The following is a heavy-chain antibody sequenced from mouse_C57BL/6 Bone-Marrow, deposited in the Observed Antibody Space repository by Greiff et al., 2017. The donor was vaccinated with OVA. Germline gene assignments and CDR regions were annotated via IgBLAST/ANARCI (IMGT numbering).Heavy chain of an antibody. V-gene: IGHV5-4*03. Sequence: DVMLVESGGGLVKPGGSLKLSCAASGFTFSSYAMSWVRQTPEKRLEWVATISDGGSYTYYPANVKGRFTISRDNAKNNLYLQMSHLKSEDTAMYYCARGYPYYGSSYYAMDYWGQGTSVTVSS. CDR3: ARGYPYYGSSYYAMDY. D-gene: IGHD1-1*01. J-gene: IGHJ4*01. CDR2: ISDGGSYT. CDR1: GFTFSSYA.